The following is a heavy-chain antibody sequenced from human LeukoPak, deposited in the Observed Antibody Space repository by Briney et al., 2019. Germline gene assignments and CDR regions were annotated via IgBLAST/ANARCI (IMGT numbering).Heavy chain of an antibody. Sequence: GGSLRLSCAASGFTFSSYGMHWVRQAPGKGLEWVAVISYDGSNKYYADSVKGRFTISRDNSKNTLNLQMNSLRAEDTAVYYCAKGPRYSSGWYDCHLDYWGQGTLVTVSS. J-gene: IGHJ4*02. D-gene: IGHD6-19*01. CDR1: GFTFSSYG. CDR3: AKGPRYSSGWYDCHLDY. V-gene: IGHV3-30*18. CDR2: ISYDGSNK.